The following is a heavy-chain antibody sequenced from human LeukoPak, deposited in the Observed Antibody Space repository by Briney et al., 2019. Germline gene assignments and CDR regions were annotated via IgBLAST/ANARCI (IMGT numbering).Heavy chain of an antibody. D-gene: IGHD3-9*01. CDR2: ISSSGSTI. CDR3: ARDSDYDILTGYYPTPFDY. V-gene: IGHV3-11*04. J-gene: IGHJ4*02. Sequence: GGSLRLSCAASGFTFSDYYMSWIRQAPGKGLEWVSYISSSGSTIYYADSVKGRFTISRDNAKNSLYLQMNSPRAEDTAVYYCARDSDYDILTGYYPTPFDYWGQGTLVTVSS. CDR1: GFTFSDYY.